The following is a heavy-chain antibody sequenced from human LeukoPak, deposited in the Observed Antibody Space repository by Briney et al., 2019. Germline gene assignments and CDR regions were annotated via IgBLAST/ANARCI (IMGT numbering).Heavy chain of an antibody. Sequence: SETLSLTCTVSGGSFSSYYWTWIRQPPGKGLEWIGYIDHGGSTNYNPSLRSRVSISSDTSKIQFSLELTSVTAADTAVYYCARLKATVSIHAYFDSWGQGTLVTVSS. V-gene: IGHV4-59*01. CDR1: GGSFSSYY. J-gene: IGHJ4*02. CDR3: ARLKATVSIHAYFDS. D-gene: IGHD4-17*01. CDR2: IDHGGST.